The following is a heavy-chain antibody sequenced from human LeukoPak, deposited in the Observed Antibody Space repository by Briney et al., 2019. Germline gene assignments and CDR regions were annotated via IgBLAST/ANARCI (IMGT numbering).Heavy chain of an antibody. D-gene: IGHD3-22*01. V-gene: IGHV3-30*02. Sequence: PGGSLRLSCAASAFTFNIYGMHWVRQAPGKGLEWVAFIRSDGSVKYYADSVKGRFTISRDNSKNTLYLQMNSLRPEDTAVYFCAKSPEVLITPFDYWGQGILVTVSS. J-gene: IGHJ4*02. CDR2: IRSDGSVK. CDR3: AKSPEVLITPFDY. CDR1: AFTFNIYG.